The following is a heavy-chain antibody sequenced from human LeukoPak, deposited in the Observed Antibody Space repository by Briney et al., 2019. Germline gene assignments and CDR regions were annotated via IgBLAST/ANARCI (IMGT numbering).Heavy chain of an antibody. CDR1: GGTFSSYA. J-gene: IGHJ4*02. CDR2: ISAYNGNT. Sequence: ASVKVSCKASGGTFSSYAISWVRQAPGQGLEWMGWISAYNGNTNYAQKLQGRVTMTTDTSTSTAYMELRSLRSDDTAVYYCARDTYYYDSSGYPEIDYWGQGTLVTVSS. CDR3: ARDTYYYDSSGYPEIDY. V-gene: IGHV1-18*01. D-gene: IGHD3-22*01.